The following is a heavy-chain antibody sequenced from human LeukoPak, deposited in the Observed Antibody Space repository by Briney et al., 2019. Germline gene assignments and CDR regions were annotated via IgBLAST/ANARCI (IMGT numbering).Heavy chain of an antibody. CDR2: ISPGDSDT. V-gene: IGHV5-51*01. CDR3: ARQGIYDSSGYYRYDAFDI. D-gene: IGHD3-22*01. J-gene: IGHJ3*02. Sequence: GESLKISCKGSGYSFTSYWIGWVRQMPGKGLEWMGIISPGDSDTRYSPSFQGQVTISADKSISTAYLQWSSLKASDTAMYYCARQGIYDSSGYYRYDAFDIWGQGTMVTVSS. CDR1: GYSFTSYW.